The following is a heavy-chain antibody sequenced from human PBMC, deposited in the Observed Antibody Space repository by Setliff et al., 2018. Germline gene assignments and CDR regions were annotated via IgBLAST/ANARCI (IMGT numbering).Heavy chain of an antibody. J-gene: IGHJ4*02. CDR2: ISGNSGST. CDR3: VRDDHGQGKRFHY. V-gene: IGHV3-48*04. CDR1: GFNFSINDMTYG. D-gene: IGHD3-3*01. Sequence: GGSLRLSCAASGFNFSINDMTYGMSWVRQAPGKGLQWVSGISGNSGSTYYADSVKGRFTISRDNAENSLHLQMNSLRAEDTGVYYCVRDDHGQGKRFHYWGQGTLVTVSS.